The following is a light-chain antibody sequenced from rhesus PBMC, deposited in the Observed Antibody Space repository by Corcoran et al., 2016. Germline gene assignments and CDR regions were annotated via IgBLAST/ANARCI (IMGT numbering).Light chain of an antibody. CDR1: QGISSW. CDR2: KAS. CDR3: RQYNSAPRT. J-gene: IGKJ1*01. Sequence: DIQMTQSPSPLSASVGDRVTITCRASQGISSWLAWYQQKPGKAPKLLIYKASSLQSGVPSRFSGSGSGTDFPLTSSSMQPEGFATYYCRQYNSAPRTFGQGAKVEIK. V-gene: IGKV1-21*01.